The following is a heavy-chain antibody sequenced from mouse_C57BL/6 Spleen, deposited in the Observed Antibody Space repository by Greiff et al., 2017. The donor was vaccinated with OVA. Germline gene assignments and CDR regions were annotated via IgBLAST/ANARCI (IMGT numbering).Heavy chain of an antibody. CDR2: IYPRDGST. J-gene: IGHJ1*03. CDR3: ARRGYYGNYGYFDV. D-gene: IGHD2-1*01. V-gene: IGHV1-85*01. Sequence: VQLVESGPELVKPGASVKLSCKASGYTFTSYDINWVKQRPGQGLEWIGWIYPRDGSTKYNEKFKGKATLTVDTSSSTAYMELHSLTSEDSAVYFCARRGYYGNYGYFDVWGTGTTVTVSS. CDR1: GYTFTSYD.